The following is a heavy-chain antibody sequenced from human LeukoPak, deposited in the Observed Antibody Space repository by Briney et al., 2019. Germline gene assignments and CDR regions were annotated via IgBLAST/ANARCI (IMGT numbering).Heavy chain of an antibody. V-gene: IGHV4-59*08. J-gene: IGHJ4*02. Sequence: SETLSLTCTVSGGSISSYYWSWLRQPPGKGLEWIGYLYYTGSTNYNPSLKSRVTISVDTSKNQFSLKLSSVTAAATAVYYCARHGGSSGCSDFNYWGRGTLVT. CDR2: LYYTGST. CDR3: ARHGGSSGCSDFNY. CDR1: GGSISSYY. D-gene: IGHD6-19*01.